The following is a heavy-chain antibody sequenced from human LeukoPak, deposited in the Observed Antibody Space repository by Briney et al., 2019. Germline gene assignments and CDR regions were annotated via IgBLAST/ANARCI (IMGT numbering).Heavy chain of an antibody. J-gene: IGHJ4*02. V-gene: IGHV3-7*01. CDR2: ISQDGSET. D-gene: IGHD7-27*01. CDR1: GFTFNSFF. CDR3: VRDLGHSRHYFEY. Sequence: GGSLRLSCAASGFTFNSFFLNWVRLTPGRELEWLACISQDGSETFYVDSVRGRFTISRDNTKNSLYLQMDSLRAEDTAVYFCVRDLGHSRHYFEYWGQGALVTVSS.